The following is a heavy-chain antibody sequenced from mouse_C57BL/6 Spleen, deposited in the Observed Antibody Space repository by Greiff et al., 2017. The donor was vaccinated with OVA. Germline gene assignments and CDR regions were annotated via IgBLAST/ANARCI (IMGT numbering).Heavy chain of an antibody. CDR3: ARDDYDRTDYYAMDY. CDR1: GYTFTSYW. CDR2: IYPGSGST. V-gene: IGHV1-55*01. Sequence: QVQLKQPGAELVKPGASVKMSCKASGYTFTSYWITWVKQRPGQGLEWIGDIYPGSGSTNYNEKFKSKATLTVDTSSSTAYMQLSSLTSEDSAVYYCARDDYDRTDYYAMDYWGQGTSVTVSS. D-gene: IGHD2-4*01. J-gene: IGHJ4*01.